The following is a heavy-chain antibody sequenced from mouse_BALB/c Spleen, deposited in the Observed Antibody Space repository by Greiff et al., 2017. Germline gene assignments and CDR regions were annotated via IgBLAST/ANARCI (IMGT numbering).Heavy chain of an antibody. Sequence: VQLQQSGAELVKPGASVKLSCKTSGYTFTSYWIQWVKQRPGQGLGWIGEIFPGTGTTYYNEKFKGKATLTIDTSSSTAYMQLSSLTSEDSAVYFCARDHYWGQGTLVTVSA. CDR1: GYTFTSYW. CDR3: ARDHY. V-gene: IGHV1S132*01. CDR2: IFPGTGTT. J-gene: IGHJ3*01.